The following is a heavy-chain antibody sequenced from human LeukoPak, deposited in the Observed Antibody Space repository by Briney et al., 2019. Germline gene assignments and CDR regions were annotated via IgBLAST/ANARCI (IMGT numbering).Heavy chain of an antibody. Sequence: PSETLSLTCAVSGGSFSGYYWSWIRQPPGKGLEWVGEINHSGSTNYNPSLKSRVTISVDTSKNQFPLKLSSVTAADTAVYYCARGLDFWSGYRYYYYYGMDVWGQGTTVTVSS. CDR3: ARGLDFWSGYRYYYYYGMDV. CDR1: GGSFSGYY. D-gene: IGHD3-3*01. J-gene: IGHJ6*02. CDR2: INHSGST. V-gene: IGHV4-34*01.